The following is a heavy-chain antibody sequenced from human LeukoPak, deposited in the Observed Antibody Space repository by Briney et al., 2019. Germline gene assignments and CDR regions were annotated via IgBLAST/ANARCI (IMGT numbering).Heavy chain of an antibody. CDR2: IYTSGST. CDR3: ARDVTGGWFDP. J-gene: IGHJ5*02. Sequence: SETLSLTCTVSGGSISSYYWSWIRQPPGKGLEWIGYIYTSGSTNYNPSLKSRVTISVDTSKNQFSLRLSSVTAADTAVYYCARDVTGGWFDPWGQGTLVTVSS. V-gene: IGHV4-4*09. CDR1: GGSISSYY. D-gene: IGHD1-14*01.